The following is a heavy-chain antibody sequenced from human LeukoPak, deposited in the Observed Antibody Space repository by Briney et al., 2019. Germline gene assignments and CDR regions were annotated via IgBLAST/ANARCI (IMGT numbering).Heavy chain of an antibody. CDR3: AKHSGQWPYNWFDP. CDR2: TSPGGGST. V-gene: IGHV3-23*01. CDR1: DFSFSTYA. Sequence: GGTLRLSCAVSDFSFSTYAMSWVRQAPGKGLEWVSGTSPGGGSTYYPDSVKGRFTISRDNSKHTLYLQMNSLRVEDTAVYYCAKHSGQWPYNWFDPWGQGTLVTVSS. J-gene: IGHJ5*02. D-gene: IGHD6-19*01.